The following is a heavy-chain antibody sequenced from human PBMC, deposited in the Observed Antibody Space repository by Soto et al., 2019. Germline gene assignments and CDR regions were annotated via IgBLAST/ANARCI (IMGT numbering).Heavy chain of an antibody. CDR1: GFTFSSYE. D-gene: IGHD3-22*01. CDR3: ARGAYYYDSSGYYPGY. J-gene: IGHJ4*02. V-gene: IGHV3-48*03. Sequence: GSLSLSCAASGFTFSSYEMNWVRQAPGKGLEWVSYISSSGSTIYYADSVKGRFTISRDNAKNSLYLQMNSLRAEDTAVYYCARGAYYYDSSGYYPGYWGQGTLVTVSS. CDR2: ISSSGSTI.